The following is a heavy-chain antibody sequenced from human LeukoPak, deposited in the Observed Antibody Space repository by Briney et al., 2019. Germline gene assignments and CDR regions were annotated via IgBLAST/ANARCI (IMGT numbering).Heavy chain of an antibody. Sequence: AGGSLRLSSAASGFTFCSFWMGWVRQGPGKGLEWVANIKQDGSEKYYVDSVKGRFTISRDNAKNSLYLQTNSLRVEDTAVYYCARAKTGYWGQGTLVTVSS. D-gene: IGHD1-14*01. CDR1: GFTFCSFW. CDR2: IKQDGSEK. J-gene: IGHJ4*02. CDR3: ARAKTGY. V-gene: IGHV3-7*01.